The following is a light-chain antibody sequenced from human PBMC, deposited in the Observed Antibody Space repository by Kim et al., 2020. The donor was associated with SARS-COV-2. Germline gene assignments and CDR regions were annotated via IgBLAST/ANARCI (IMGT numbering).Light chain of an antibody. J-gene: IGLJ3*02. CDR2: QDS. CDR3: QAWDSSSWV. CDR1: KFGYKY. V-gene: IGLV3-1*01. Sequence: GSPGQTASITCSGDKFGYKYAFWYQQKPGQSPVLVIYQDSKRPSGIPERFSGSNSGNTATLTISGTQAMDEADYYCQAWDSSSWVFVGGTQLTVL.